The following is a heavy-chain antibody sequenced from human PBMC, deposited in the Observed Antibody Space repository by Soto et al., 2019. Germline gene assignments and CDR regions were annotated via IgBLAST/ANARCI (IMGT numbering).Heavy chain of an antibody. V-gene: IGHV1-69*13. Sequence: ASVKVSCKASGDALTGYTISWVRPARGHGLEWMGGIIPTYGTTNYAQKFQGRLTMTADESTTTVYMELSSLRSEDTAMYFCARDRYYPDNGGYHPQFCSWGQGTLVTVSS. D-gene: IGHD3-22*01. CDR1: GDALTGYT. CDR2: IIPTYGTT. J-gene: IGHJ5*02. CDR3: ARDRYYPDNGGYHPQFCS.